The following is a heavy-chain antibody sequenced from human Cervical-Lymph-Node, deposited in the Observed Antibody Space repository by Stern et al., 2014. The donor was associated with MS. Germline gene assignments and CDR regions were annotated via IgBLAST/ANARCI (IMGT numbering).Heavy chain of an antibody. V-gene: IGHV3-11*01. CDR2: ISSSGNTI. CDR3: ARVGSGYSVDF. Sequence: QVQLVESGGGLVKPGGSLRLSCAVSGFTFSDYHMTWIRQGPGKGLEWVSDISSSGNTIYYADSVKGRFTFSRDNAKNSLYLQMNSLRAEDTAVYYCARVGSGYSVDFWGQGTLVTVSS. J-gene: IGHJ4*02. CDR1: GFTFSDYH. D-gene: IGHD3-22*01.